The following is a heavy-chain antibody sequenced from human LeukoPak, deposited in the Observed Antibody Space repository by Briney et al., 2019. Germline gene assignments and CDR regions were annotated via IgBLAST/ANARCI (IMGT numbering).Heavy chain of an antibody. CDR2: ISTKTDGGTT. V-gene: IGHV3-15*01. Sequence: PGGSLRLSCTTSGFTLSHAWMTWVRQAPGKGLEWVGRISTKTDGGTTDYAAPVKGRFTISRDDSKNTLFLQMNSLKTEDTAVYYCIKSSGDWHWGQGTLVTVSS. J-gene: IGHJ4*02. CDR1: GFTLSHAW. CDR3: IKSSGDWH. D-gene: IGHD2-21*02.